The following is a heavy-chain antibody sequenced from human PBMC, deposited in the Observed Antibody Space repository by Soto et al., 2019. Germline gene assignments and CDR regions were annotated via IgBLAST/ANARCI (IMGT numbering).Heavy chain of an antibody. D-gene: IGHD3-22*01. J-gene: IGHJ6*02. CDR3: ARGSITMIVVPSQGYYYGMDV. CDR1: GYIFTGYY. Sequence: GASVKVSCKASGYIFTGYYIHWVRQAPGQGLEWMGGINPNSGGTNYAQKFQDWVTMTRDTSIRTAYMELSRLRSDDTAVYYCARGSITMIVVPSQGYYYGMDVWGQGTTVTVSS. V-gene: IGHV1-2*04. CDR2: INPNSGGT.